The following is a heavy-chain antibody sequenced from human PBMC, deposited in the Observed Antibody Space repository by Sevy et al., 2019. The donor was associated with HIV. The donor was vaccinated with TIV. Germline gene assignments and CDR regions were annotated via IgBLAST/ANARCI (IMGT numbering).Heavy chain of an antibody. V-gene: IGHV3-7*01. CDR3: VSWSSGGFDY. CDR2: VKQDGSVK. J-gene: IGHJ4*02. D-gene: IGHD2-15*01. Sequence: GGSLRLSCAASGFTFSSYWMNWVRQAPGKGLEWVASVKQDGSVKYYVDSVKGRFTISRDNAKNSLYLQMNSLRAEDTAVYYWVSWSSGGFDYWGQGTLVTVSS. CDR1: GFTFSSYW.